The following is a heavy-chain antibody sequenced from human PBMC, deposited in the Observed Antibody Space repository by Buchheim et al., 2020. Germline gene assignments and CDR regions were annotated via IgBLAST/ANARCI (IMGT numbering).Heavy chain of an antibody. CDR2: ISYDGSNK. CDR1: GFTFSSYA. V-gene: IGHV3-30-3*01. CDR3: ARVVGSGWYVDY. J-gene: IGHJ4*02. Sequence: QVQLVESGGGVVQPGRSLRLSCAASGFTFSSYAMHWVRQAPGKGLEWVAVISYDGSNKYYADSVKGRFTISRDNSKNTLYLQMNSLRAEDTAVYYCARVVGSGWYVDYWGQGTL. D-gene: IGHD6-19*01.